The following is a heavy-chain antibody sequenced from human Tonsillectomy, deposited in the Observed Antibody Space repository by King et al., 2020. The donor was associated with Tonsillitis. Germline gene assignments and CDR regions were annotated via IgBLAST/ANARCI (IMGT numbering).Heavy chain of an antibody. J-gene: IGHJ4*02. Sequence: QLVQSGGGLVQPGGSLRLSCAASGFTFISFAMSWVRQAPGKGLEWFSAGIGRGGWTYDLDSVKGRFTISRDNSKNTLHLKMNSLRAEDTAVYYCAKDVAVAGGVLYFDYWGQGTLVTVSS. CDR3: AKDVAVAGGVLYFDY. CDR1: GFTFISFA. V-gene: IGHV3-23*04. CDR2: GIGRGGWT. D-gene: IGHD6-19*01.